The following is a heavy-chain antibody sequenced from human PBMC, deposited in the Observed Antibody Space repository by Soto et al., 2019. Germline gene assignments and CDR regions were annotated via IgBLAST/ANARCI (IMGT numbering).Heavy chain of an antibody. CDR3: AKDGALGSSTY. D-gene: IGHD6-6*01. CDR2: ISGSGGST. Sequence: GGSLRLSCAASGFTLRSYAMSWVRQDPGKGLEWVSAISGSGGSTYYADSVKGRFTISRDNSKNTLYLQMNSLRAKDTAVYYCAKDGALGSSTYWGQGTLVTVSS. J-gene: IGHJ4*02. V-gene: IGHV3-23*01. CDR1: GFTLRSYA.